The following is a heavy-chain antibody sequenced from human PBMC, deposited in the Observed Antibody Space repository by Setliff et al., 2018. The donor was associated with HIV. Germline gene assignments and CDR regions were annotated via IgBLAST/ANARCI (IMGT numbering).Heavy chain of an antibody. D-gene: IGHD3-22*01. J-gene: IGHJ3*01. CDR2: IIPIFNTG. Sequence: EASVKVSCKASGGIFINSAFSWVRQAPGQGLEWMGSIIPIFNTGNYAQKFQNRVTITADESTSTTYMELSSLRSEDTAVYFCATGRHYYDSSDYPANPFDVWGQGTMVTV. CDR1: GGIFINSA. V-gene: IGHV1-69*13. CDR3: ATGRHYYDSSDYPANPFDV.